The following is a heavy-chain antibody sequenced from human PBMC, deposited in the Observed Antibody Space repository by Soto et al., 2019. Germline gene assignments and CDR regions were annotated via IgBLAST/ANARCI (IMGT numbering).Heavy chain of an antibody. Sequence: QITLKASGPTLVQPTQTLTLTCTFSGFSLSTSGLGVGWIRQPPGKDLEWLALIYWNDAKRYSPSLKSRLTITKDTSKNQVVLTMTNMDPVDTATYYCAHSGIYSSSWYPYSFDYWGQGTLVTVSS. CDR1: GFSLSTSGLG. D-gene: IGHD6-13*01. V-gene: IGHV2-5*01. CDR3: AHSGIYSSSWYPYSFDY. CDR2: IYWNDAK. J-gene: IGHJ4*02.